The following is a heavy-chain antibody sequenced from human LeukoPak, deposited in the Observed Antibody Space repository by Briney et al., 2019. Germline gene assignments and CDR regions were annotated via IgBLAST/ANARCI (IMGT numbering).Heavy chain of an antibody. D-gene: IGHD5-18*01. V-gene: IGHV1-69*13. CDR1: GGTFSSYA. Sequence: ASVKVSCKASGGTFSSYAISWVRQAPGQGLEWMGGIIPIFGTANYAQKFQGRVTITADESTSTAYMELSSLRSEDTAVYYCARPRYGLDAFDIWGQGTMVTVSS. J-gene: IGHJ3*02. CDR2: IIPIFGTA. CDR3: ARPRYGLDAFDI.